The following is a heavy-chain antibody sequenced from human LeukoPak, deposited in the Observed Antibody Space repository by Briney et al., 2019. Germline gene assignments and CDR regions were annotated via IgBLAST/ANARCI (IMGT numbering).Heavy chain of an antibody. CDR1: GFTFSSYG. Sequence: RPGGSLRLSCAASGFTFSSYGMHWVRQAPGNGLEWVAVIWYDGSNKYYADSVKGRFTISRDNSKDTLYLQMNSLRAEDTAVYYCARAGQGRYYDSSGYYKLDYWGQGTLVTVSS. V-gene: IGHV3-33*01. CDR2: IWYDGSNK. D-gene: IGHD3-22*01. J-gene: IGHJ4*02. CDR3: ARAGQGRYYDSSGYYKLDY.